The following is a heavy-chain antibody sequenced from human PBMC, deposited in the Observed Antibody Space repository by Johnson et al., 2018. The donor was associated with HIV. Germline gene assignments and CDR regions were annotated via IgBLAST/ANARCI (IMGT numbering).Heavy chain of an antibody. Sequence: VQLVESGGGLIQPGGSLRLSCAASGFTVSSNYMSWVHQAPGKGLEWVSVIYSGGSTYYADSVKGRFTISRDNSKNTLYVEMNSRRVEDTAVYYCSKVGRMTTVVTPGDAFDIWGQGTKVTVSS. CDR1: GFTVSSNY. V-gene: IGHV3-66*03. D-gene: IGHD4-23*01. J-gene: IGHJ3*02. CDR2: IYSGGST. CDR3: SKVGRMTTVVTPGDAFDI.